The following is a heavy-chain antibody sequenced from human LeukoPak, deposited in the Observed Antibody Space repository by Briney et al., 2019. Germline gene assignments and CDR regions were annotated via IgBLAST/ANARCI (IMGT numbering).Heavy chain of an antibody. CDR3: AILVPAAPIYYYGMDV. Sequence: SETLSLTCTVSGGSINSYYWSWTRQPPGRGLEYIGYIYYSGNTDYNPSLKSRVTISVDTSKNQFSLNLNSLTAADTAVYYCAILVPAAPIYYYGMDVWGQGTTVTVSS. J-gene: IGHJ6*02. V-gene: IGHV4-59*01. D-gene: IGHD2-2*01. CDR1: GGSINSYY. CDR2: IYYSGNT.